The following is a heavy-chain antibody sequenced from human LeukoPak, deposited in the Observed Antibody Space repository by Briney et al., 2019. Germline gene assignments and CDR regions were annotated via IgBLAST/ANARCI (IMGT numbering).Heavy chain of an antibody. CDR2: IKQDGSEK. CDR1: GFTFSSRDW. CDR3: ARVRAAALFGGNDAFDI. Sequence: GGSLRLSCVASGFTFSSRDWMTWVRQAPGKGLEWVANIKQDGSEKNYVDSVKGRFTISRDNAKNSVDLQMNSLRVEDTAVYYCARVRAAALFGGNDAFDIWGQGTVVTVSS. D-gene: IGHD6-13*01. V-gene: IGHV3-7*01. J-gene: IGHJ3*02.